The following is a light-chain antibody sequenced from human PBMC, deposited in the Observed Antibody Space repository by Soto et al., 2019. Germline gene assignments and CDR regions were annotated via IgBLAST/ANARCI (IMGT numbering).Light chain of an antibody. V-gene: IGKV1-5*01. J-gene: IGKJ1*01. CDR2: DAS. Sequence: DIQMTQSPSTLSASVGDSVTLTFRASQRISSWLAWYQQKPGKAPKLLIYDASSLESGVPSRFSGSGSGTEFTLTITSLQPDDFTTYYCQQYDNYPWTFGQGTKVDIK. CDR3: QQYDNYPWT. CDR1: QRISSW.